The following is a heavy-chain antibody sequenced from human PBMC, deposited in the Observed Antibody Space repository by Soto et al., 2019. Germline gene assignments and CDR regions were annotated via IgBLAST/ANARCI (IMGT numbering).Heavy chain of an antibody. D-gene: IGHD4-17*01. CDR2: IIPILGIA. CDR3: ARDFGPTTVANHYFDY. V-gene: IGHV1-69*08. CDR1: GGTFSSYT. Sequence: QVQLVQSGAEVKKPGSSVKVSCKASGGTFSSYTISWVRQAPGQGLEWMGRIIPILGIANYAQKFQGRVTITXXKXTXXAYMELSSLRSEDTAVYYCARDFGPTTVANHYFDYWGQGTLVTVSS. J-gene: IGHJ4*02.